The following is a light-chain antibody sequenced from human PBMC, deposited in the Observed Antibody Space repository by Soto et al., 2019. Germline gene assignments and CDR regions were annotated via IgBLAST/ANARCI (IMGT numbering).Light chain of an antibody. J-gene: IGKJ4*01. CDR2: SAS. CDR1: QGIRND. V-gene: IGKV1-17*01. Sequence: DIQMTPSPSSLYASVGDRVTITCRASQGIRNDLGWYQQKPGMAPKRLIYSASTLQGGVPSRFRGNAAGTEFPLTIRRLQPEDVATFYCLQHFMYPLTFGGGTNVDIQ. CDR3: LQHFMYPLT.